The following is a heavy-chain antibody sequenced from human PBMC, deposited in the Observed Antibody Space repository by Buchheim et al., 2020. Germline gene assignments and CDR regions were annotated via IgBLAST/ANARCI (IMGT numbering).Heavy chain of an antibody. J-gene: IGHJ4*02. V-gene: IGHV3-15*07. CDR1: GFIFSNAW. CDR2: IKSKPDGGTT. CDR3: VTGAWLDF. Sequence: EVQLAESGGGLVKPGESLRLSCAGSGFIFSNAWMNWVRQASGKGLEWVGRIKSKPDGGTTDYAAPVKGRFTISRDDSTNKVYLQMNSLKIEDTAVHYCVTGAWLDFWGQGTL.